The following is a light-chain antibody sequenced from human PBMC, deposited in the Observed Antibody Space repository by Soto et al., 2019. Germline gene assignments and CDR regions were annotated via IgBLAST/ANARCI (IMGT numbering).Light chain of an antibody. V-gene: IGKV3-20*01. Sequence: ILLTPSPGTRSLFPGERATLSCRASQSLNRRYLAWYQQKPGQAPRLLIYDASRRATDIPDRFSGSGSGTDFTLAIRRLEPEDFAVYYCHQFGYSPRTLGQGTKVDVK. J-gene: IGKJ1*01. CDR1: QSLNRRY. CDR2: DAS. CDR3: HQFGYSPRT.